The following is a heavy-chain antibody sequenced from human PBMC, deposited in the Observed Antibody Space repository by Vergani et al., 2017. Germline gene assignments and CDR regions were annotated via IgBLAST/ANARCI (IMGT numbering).Heavy chain of an antibody. D-gene: IGHD5-12*01. V-gene: IGHV3-23*01. CDR3: SKANPRNSGYDYLYYYHAMDV. CDR2: ISGSGGST. J-gene: IGHJ6*02. Sequence: EVQLLESGGDLVQPGGSLRLSCAASGFTFNHYAMNWVRQAPGKGLEWVSGISGSGGSTYYAGSVKGRFTISRDSSKNTLYLQMNRLSAGGTAVYYWSKANPRNSGYDYLYYYHAMDVWGQGTTVTVSS. CDR1: GFTFNHYA.